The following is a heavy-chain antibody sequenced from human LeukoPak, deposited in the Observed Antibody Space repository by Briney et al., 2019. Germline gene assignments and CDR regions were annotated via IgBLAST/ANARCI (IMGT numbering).Heavy chain of an antibody. CDR2: IYYSGNT. J-gene: IGHJ4*02. D-gene: IGHD3-10*01. CDR1: GDSISTSNSY. V-gene: IGHV4-39*01. CDR3: ARGGRSGSYYSPYGD. Sequence: PSETLSLTCTVSGDSISTSNSYWGWIRQPPGKGLEWIGSIYYSGNTYYNASLKSRVTISVDTSKNQFSLKLSSVTAADTAVYYCARGGRSGSYYSPYGDWGQGTLVTVSS.